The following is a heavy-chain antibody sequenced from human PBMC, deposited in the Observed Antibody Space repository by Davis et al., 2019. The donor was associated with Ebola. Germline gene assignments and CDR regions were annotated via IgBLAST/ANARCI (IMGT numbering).Heavy chain of an antibody. CDR2: LGTSADT. CDR1: GFIFSSYV. CDR3: ARRVWYYGMDV. Sequence: GGSLRLSCAASGFIFSSYVMSWVRQAPGKGLEWVSTLGTSADTYYADSVKGRFTISRDNAKNSLYLQMNSLRAEDTAVYYCARRVWYYGMDVWGKGTTVTVSS. D-gene: IGHD3-10*01. J-gene: IGHJ6*04. V-gene: IGHV3-23*01.